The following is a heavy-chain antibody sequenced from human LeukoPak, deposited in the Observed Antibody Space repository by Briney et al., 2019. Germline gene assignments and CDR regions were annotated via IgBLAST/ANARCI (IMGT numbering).Heavy chain of an antibody. J-gene: IGHJ4*02. V-gene: IGHV3-53*01. CDR2: IYGGGST. CDR3: ARRISSNWSLDY. D-gene: IGHD6-13*01. CDR1: GFTVTTNY. Sequence: PGGSLRLSCAASGFTVTTNYMSWVRKAPGKGLEWVSVIYGGGSTYYADSVKGRFTISRDNSKNTLYLQMNSLRAEDTAVYYCARRISSNWSLDYWGQGTLVTVSS.